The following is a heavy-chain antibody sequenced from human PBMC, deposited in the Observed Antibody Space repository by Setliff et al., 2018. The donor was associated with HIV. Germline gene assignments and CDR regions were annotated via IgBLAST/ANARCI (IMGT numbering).Heavy chain of an antibody. J-gene: IGHJ6*03. Sequence: PSETLSLTCTVSGGSISSYYWSWIRQPPGKGLGWIGYIYYSGSTNYNPSLKSRVTISVDTSKNQFSLKLSSVTAADTAVYYCARSYYNFANGYYYYYYMDVWGKGTTVTVSS. CDR3: ARSYYNFANGYYYYYYMDV. CDR1: GGSISSYY. D-gene: IGHD3-3*01. CDR2: IYYSGST. V-gene: IGHV4-59*01.